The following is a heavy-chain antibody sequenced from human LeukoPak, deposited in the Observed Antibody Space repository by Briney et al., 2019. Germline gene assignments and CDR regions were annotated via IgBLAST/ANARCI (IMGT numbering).Heavy chain of an antibody. CDR1: GRSIISYY. CDR2: IYYSGST. D-gene: IGHD3-10*01. J-gene: IGHJ5*02. V-gene: IGHV4-59*08. Sequence: SETLSLTCTVSGRSIISYYWSCIRQPPGKGLEWIGYIYYSGSTTYNPSLKSRVTISVDTSKNQFSLKLSSVTAADTAVYYCARHGSYYGSGSTFSRWFDPWGQGTLVTVSS. CDR3: ARHGSYYGSGSTFSRWFDP.